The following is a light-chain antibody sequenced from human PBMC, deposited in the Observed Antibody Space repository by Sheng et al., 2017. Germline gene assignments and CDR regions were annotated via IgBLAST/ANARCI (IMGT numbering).Light chain of an antibody. CDR2: DVS. V-gene: IGLV2-14*03. CDR3: SSYTSSSTPNYV. Sequence: QSAPDSACLRVWVSWTVDHHLLHVEPAVTLVVITMSPGTNNTQAKPPKLMIYDVSNRPSGVSNRFSGSKSGNTASLTISGLQAEDEADYYCSSYTSSSTPNYVFGTGTKVHRP. J-gene: IGLJ1*01. CDR1: AVTLVVIT.